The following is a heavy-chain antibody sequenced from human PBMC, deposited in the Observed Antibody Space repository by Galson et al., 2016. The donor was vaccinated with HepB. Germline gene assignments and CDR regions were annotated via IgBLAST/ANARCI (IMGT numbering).Heavy chain of an antibody. CDR3: VKAHRRGEPGIPFDF. V-gene: IGHV3-23*01. J-gene: IGHJ4*02. Sequence: SLRLSCAASGFTFRNFAMTWVRQAPGKGLEWVSGLSGNGGATHYAASVKGRYTISTDDPKNTLYLQLNNLRIEDTGVYYCVKAHRRGEPGIPFDFWGPGTVVTVSS. CDR2: LSGNGGAT. CDR1: GFTFRNFA. D-gene: IGHD3-10*01.